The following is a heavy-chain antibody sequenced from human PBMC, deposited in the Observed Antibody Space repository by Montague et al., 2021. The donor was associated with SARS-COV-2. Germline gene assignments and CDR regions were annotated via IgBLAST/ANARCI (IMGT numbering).Heavy chain of an antibody. Sequence: SLRLSFPASGFTFSSYAMHWVRQAPGKGLEWVAVISYDGSNKYYADSVKGRFTISRDNSKNTLYLQMNSLRAEDTAVYYCARARFDGNPYYYYGMDVWGQGTTVTVSS. CDR1: GFTFSSYA. D-gene: IGHD3-10*01. V-gene: IGHV3-30-3*01. CDR3: ARARFDGNPYYYYGMDV. CDR2: ISYDGSNK. J-gene: IGHJ6*02.